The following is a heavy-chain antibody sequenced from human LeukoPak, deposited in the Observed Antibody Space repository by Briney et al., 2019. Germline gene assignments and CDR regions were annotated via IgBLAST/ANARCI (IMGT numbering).Heavy chain of an antibody. Sequence: SETLSLTCAVYGGSFSGYYWSWIRQPPGKGLEWIGEINHSGSTNYNPSLKSRVTISVDTSKNQFSLKLSSVTAADTAVYYCAREVPAATPSYYFDYWGQGTLVTVSS. CDR2: INHSGST. J-gene: IGHJ4*02. V-gene: IGHV4-34*01. CDR1: GGSFSGYY. D-gene: IGHD2-2*01. CDR3: AREVPAATPSYYFDY.